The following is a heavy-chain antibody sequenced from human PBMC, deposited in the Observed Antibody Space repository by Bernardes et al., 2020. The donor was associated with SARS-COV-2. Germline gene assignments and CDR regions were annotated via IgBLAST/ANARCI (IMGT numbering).Heavy chain of an antibody. V-gene: IGHV4-39*01. Sequence: SETLSLTCTVSGGSISSSSYYWGRIRQPQGKGWDWIGSNYYSGSTHYNLSPKYPVTISVDTSKNQFTLKLRSVTAADTAVYYCARHLITMIVVVITTSRFDPWGQGTLVTVSS. J-gene: IGHJ5*02. D-gene: IGHD3-22*01. CDR1: GGSISSSSYY. CDR2: NYYSGST. CDR3: ARHLITMIVVVITTSRFDP.